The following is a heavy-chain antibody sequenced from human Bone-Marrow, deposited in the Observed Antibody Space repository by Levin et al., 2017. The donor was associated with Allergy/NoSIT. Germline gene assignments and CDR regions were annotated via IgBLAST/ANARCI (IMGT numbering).Heavy chain of an antibody. Sequence: PGGSLRLSCKGSGYSFTTYWIGWVRQMPGQGLEWMGIINPADSNTKYSPSFQGQVTFSADKSISTAYLQWTSLKSSDTGIYFCARSRIAVVRSLDLWGRGTLVTVSS. CDR2: INPADSNT. D-gene: IGHD3-10*01. CDR1: GYSFTTYW. J-gene: IGHJ2*01. V-gene: IGHV5-51*01. CDR3: ARSRIAVVRSLDL.